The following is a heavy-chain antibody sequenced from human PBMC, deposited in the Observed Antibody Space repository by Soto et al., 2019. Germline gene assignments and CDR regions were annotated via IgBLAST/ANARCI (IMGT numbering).Heavy chain of an antibody. CDR2: IYYSGST. CDR3: ARMYREDYGSGWFDP. CDR1: GGSISSYY. Sequence: QVQLQESGPGLVKPSETLSLTCTVSGGSISSYYWSWIRQPPGKGREWIGYIYYSGSTNYNPSLKSRVTIAVDTSKNQFSLKLSSVTAADTAVYYCARMYREDYGSGWFDPWGQGTLVTVSS. J-gene: IGHJ5*02. D-gene: IGHD4-17*01. V-gene: IGHV4-59*01.